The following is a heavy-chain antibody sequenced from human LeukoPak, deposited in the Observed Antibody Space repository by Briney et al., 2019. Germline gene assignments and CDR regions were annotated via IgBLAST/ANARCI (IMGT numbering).Heavy chain of an antibody. D-gene: IGHD3-22*01. Sequence: SETLSLTCTVSGDSINSYYWSWIRRPAGKGLEWIGRMYTSGTDYNPSLKSRVTMSVDTSKNQFSLKLSSVTAADTAVYYCARAGTDGYSHFDYWGQGTLVTVSS. J-gene: IGHJ4*02. CDR3: ARAGTDGYSHFDY. CDR1: GDSINSYY. CDR2: MYTSGT. V-gene: IGHV4-4*07.